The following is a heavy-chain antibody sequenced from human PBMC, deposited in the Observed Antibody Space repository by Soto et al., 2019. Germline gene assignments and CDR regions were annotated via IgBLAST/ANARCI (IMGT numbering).Heavy chain of an antibody. D-gene: IGHD2-15*01. Sequence: EVQLVESGGGLVQPGGCQRLSCAASGFTCSSCWMHWVRQAPGKGLAWVSRINSEGSSTSYADSVKGRFTIYRDNAKNPLYLQMNSLRGEDTAVYYCARDQGYCSGGSCYVAGYWGQGTLVTVSS. J-gene: IGHJ4*02. CDR3: ARDQGYCSGGSCYVAGY. CDR1: GFTCSSCW. CDR2: INSEGSST. V-gene: IGHV3-74*01.